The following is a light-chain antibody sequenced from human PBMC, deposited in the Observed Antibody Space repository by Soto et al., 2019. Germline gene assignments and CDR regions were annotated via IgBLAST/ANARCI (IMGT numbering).Light chain of an antibody. Sequence: EIVMTQSPATLSVSPVERATLSCRASQSVSSNLAWYQQKPGQAPRLLIYGASTRATGISARFSGSGSGTDFTLTISSLQAEDVAVYYCQQYGSSITFGQGTRLEI. J-gene: IGKJ5*01. CDR2: GAS. V-gene: IGKV3-15*01. CDR1: QSVSSN. CDR3: QQYGSSIT.